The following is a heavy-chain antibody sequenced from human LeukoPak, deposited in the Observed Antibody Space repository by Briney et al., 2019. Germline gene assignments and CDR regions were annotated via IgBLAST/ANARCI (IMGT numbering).Heavy chain of an antibody. CDR3: VRGITMIVVVHAFAY. J-gene: IGHJ4*02. CDR1: GFTFSSYS. CDR2: ISSSSSYI. V-gene: IGHV3-21*01. D-gene: IGHD3-22*01. Sequence: GGSLRLSCAASGFTFSSYSMNWVRQAPGKGLEWVSSISSSSSYIYYADSVKGRFTISRDNAKNSLYLQMNSLRAEDTAVYYCVRGITMIVVVHAFAYWRQGTLVTVSS.